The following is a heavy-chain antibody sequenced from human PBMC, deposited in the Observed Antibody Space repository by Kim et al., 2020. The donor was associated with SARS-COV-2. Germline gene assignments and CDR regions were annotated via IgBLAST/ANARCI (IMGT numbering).Heavy chain of an antibody. CDR3: ARGITMVRGVIRGLI. CDR2: IYHSGST. V-gene: IGHV4-4*02. CDR1: GGSISSSNW. Sequence: SETLSLTCAVSGGSISSSNWWSWVRQPPGKGLEWIGEIYHSGSTNYNPSLKSRVTISVDKSKNQFSLKLSSVTAADTAVYYCARGITMVRGVIRGLIWGQGTMVTVSS. J-gene: IGHJ3*02. D-gene: IGHD3-10*01.